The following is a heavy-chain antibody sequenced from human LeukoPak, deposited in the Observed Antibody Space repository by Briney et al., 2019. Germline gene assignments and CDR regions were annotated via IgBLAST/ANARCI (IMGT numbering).Heavy chain of an antibody. J-gene: IGHJ4*02. CDR2: TYYRSKWYN. Sequence: SQTLSLTCAISGDSVSTNSGAWNWIRQSPSRGLEWLGRTYYRSKWYNDYAVSVKSRMTINPDTSKNQFSLQLNSVSPEDTAVYYCARGVTVVGYYFDYWGQGTLVTVSS. CDR3: ARGVTVVGYYFDY. V-gene: IGHV6-1*01. D-gene: IGHD6-19*01. CDR1: GDSVSTNSGA.